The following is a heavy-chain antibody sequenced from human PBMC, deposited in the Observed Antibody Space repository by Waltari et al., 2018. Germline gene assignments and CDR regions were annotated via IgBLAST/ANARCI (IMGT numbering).Heavy chain of an antibody. CDR3: ARSGSSGYYAPLVY. CDR2: LNHSGGT. D-gene: IGHD3-22*01. CDR1: GGSFSGYY. Sequence: QVQLQQWGAGLLKPSETLSLTCAVYGGSFSGYYWSWIRQPPGKGLEWIGELNHSGGTTYNPSLTIRVTISVDTSKNQFSLKLSSVTAADTAVYYCARSGSSGYYAPLVYWGQGTLVTVSS. V-gene: IGHV4-34*01. J-gene: IGHJ4*02.